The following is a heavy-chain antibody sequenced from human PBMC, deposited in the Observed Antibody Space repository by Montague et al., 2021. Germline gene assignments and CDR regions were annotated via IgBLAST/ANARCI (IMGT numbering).Heavy chain of an antibody. V-gene: IGHV4-31*03. CDR1: GGSISSGGFY. J-gene: IGHJ4*02. Sequence: TLSLTCSVSGGSISSGGFYWSWIRQHPGKGPEWIGSIYDSGSTNYNPSLKSRLTLSRDTSKNQVSLRLTSVTAADTAVYYCVRSGGYCSGGRCDTFDYWGQGTLVTVSS. CDR2: IYDSGST. CDR3: VRSGGYCSGGRCDTFDY. D-gene: IGHD2-15*01.